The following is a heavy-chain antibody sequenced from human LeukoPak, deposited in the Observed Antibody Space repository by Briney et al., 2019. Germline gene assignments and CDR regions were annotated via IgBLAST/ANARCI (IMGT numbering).Heavy chain of an antibody. CDR3: ARSVSGDYDGDY. CDR2: MSPNSGNT. J-gene: IGHJ4*02. Sequence: ASVKVSCKASGYTFTSYDINWVRQATGQGLEWMGWMSPNSGNTGYAQKFQGRVTMTRNTSISTAYMELSSLRSEDTTVYYCARSVSGDYDGDYWGQGTLVTVSS. V-gene: IGHV1-8*01. CDR1: GYTFTSYD. D-gene: IGHD4-17*01.